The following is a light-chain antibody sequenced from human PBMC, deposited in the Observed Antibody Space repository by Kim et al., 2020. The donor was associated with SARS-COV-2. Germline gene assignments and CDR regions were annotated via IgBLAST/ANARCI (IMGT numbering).Light chain of an antibody. CDR2: QDN. V-gene: IGLV3-1*01. CDR1: KLGDKY. J-gene: IGLJ3*02. CDR3: QAWDSSTTMV. Sequence: VSPGQTATITCSGNKLGDKYASWYQQKPGQSPVLVIYQDNERPSGIPARFSGSNSGNTATLTISGTQAMDEADYYCQAWDSSTTMVFGGGTQLTVL.